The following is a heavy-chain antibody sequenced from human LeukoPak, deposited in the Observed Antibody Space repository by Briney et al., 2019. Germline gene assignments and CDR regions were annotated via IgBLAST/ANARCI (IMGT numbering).Heavy chain of an antibody. Sequence: SVKVSCKASGGTFSSYAISWVRQAPGQGLEWMGGIIPIFGTANYAQKFQGRVTMTRDTSISTAYMELSRLRSDDTAVYYCASGDCSSTSCNPFTFEHWGQGALVTVSS. V-gene: IGHV1-69*05. CDR2: IIPIFGTA. D-gene: IGHD2-2*01. CDR3: ASGDCSSTSCNPFTFEH. J-gene: IGHJ1*01. CDR1: GGTFSSYA.